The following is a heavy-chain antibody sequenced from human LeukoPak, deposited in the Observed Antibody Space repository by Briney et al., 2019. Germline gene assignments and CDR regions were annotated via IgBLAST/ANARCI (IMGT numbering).Heavy chain of an antibody. D-gene: IGHD4-17*01. CDR2: ISWNSGRI. V-gene: IGHV3-9*01. Sequence: PGGSLRLSCAASGFTFDDYAMHWVRQAPGKGLECVSGISWNSGRIGYADSVKGRFTISRDNAKNSLYLQMNSLRAEDTALYYCAKDIGYGDYALDYWGQGTLVTVSS. CDR1: GFTFDDYA. CDR3: AKDIGYGDYALDY. J-gene: IGHJ4*02.